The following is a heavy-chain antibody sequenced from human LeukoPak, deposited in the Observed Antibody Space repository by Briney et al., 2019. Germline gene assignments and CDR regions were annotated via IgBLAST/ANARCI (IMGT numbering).Heavy chain of an antibody. V-gene: IGHV1-18*04. CDR1: GYTFTSFG. J-gene: IGHJ4*02. D-gene: IGHD2-15*01. CDR3: TRDHCRGDNCPSFDY. Sequence: ASVKVSCKPSGYTFTSFGISWERQAPGQGLEWMGWIGAYNGDTNYAQEFQGRVTMTTDTSTSTAYMDLRSLRSDDTAVYYCTRDHCRGDNCPSFDYWGQGTLVTVSS. CDR2: IGAYNGDT.